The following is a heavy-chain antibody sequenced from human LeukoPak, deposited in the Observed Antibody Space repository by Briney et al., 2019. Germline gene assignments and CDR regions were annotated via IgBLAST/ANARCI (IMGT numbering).Heavy chain of an antibody. CDR2: INEHGIP. V-gene: IGHV3-74*03. J-gene: IGHJ3*02. CDR3: AKAKTMTHDAFDI. Sequence: GPLRLSCAASGFTFRNYWMYWVRQAPGKGLVWIANINEHGIPMYEDSVKDRFTISRDNSKNTLYLQMNSLRAEDTAVYYCAKAKTMTHDAFDIWGQGTMVTVSS. D-gene: IGHD3-22*01. CDR1: GFTFRNYW.